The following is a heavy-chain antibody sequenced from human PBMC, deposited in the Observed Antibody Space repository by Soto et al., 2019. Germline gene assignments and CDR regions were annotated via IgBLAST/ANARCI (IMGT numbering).Heavy chain of an antibody. V-gene: IGHV4-39*01. CDR3: ASKPGGGHYGMDV. D-gene: IGHD2-15*01. CDR2: IYYSGST. J-gene: IGHJ6*02. CDR1: GGSISSSSYY. Sequence: QLQLQESGPGLVKPSETLSLTCTVSGGSISSSSYYWGWIRQPPGKGLEWIGSIYYSGSTYYNPSLKSRVTISVDTSKNQFSLKLSSVTAADTAVYYCASKPGGGHYGMDVWGQGTTVTVSS.